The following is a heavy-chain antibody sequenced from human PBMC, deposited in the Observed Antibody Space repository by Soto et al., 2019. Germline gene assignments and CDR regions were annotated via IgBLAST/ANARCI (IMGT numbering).Heavy chain of an antibody. V-gene: IGHV6-1*01. Sequence: SPTLSLTCAISGDSVSSNSAALNWIRQSPSRGLEWLGRTYYRSKWYNDYAVSVKSRITINPDTSKNQFSLQLNSVTPEDTAVYYCARDEVAVAANYYYYYGMDVWGQGTTVTVSS. CDR2: TYYRSKWYN. CDR1: GDSVSSNSAA. J-gene: IGHJ6*02. D-gene: IGHD6-19*01. CDR3: ARDEVAVAANYYYYYGMDV.